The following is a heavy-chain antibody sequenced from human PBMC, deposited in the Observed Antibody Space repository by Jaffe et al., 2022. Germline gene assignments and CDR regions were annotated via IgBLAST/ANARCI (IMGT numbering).Heavy chain of an antibody. V-gene: IGHV3-9*01. CDR2: VMWNSGII. CDR3: VRDKGVGAGDQYFDV. J-gene: IGHJ3*01. CDR1: GFTFDDYS. D-gene: IGHD2-21*02. Sequence: EEQLVESGGGLVQPGRSLRLSCEASGFTFDDYSMHWVRQSPGEGLAWVAGVMWNSGIIGYADSVKGRFTISRDNAKNSLYLQLNNLRTEDTALYYCVRDKGVGAGDQYFDVWGQGTMVTVSS.